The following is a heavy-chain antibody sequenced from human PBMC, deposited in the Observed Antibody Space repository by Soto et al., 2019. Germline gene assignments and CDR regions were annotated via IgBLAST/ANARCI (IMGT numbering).Heavy chain of an antibody. CDR3: ARDDGDVDIVATAKFDY. CDR1: GFTFSSYA. J-gene: IGHJ4*02. D-gene: IGHD5-12*01. V-gene: IGHV3-30-3*01. Sequence: QVQLVESGEGVVQPGRSLRLSCAASGFTFSSYAMHWVRQAPGKGLEWVAVISYDGSNKYYADSVKGRFTISRDNSKNTLYLQMNSLRAEDTAVYYCARDDGDVDIVATAKFDYWGQGTLVTVSS. CDR2: ISYDGSNK.